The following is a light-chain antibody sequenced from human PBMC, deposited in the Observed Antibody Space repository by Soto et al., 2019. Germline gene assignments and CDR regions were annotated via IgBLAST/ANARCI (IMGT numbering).Light chain of an antibody. CDR3: TSYAGSNTPDV. CDR2: EVT. CDR1: SSDVGGYDY. Sequence: QSALTQPPSASGSPGQSVTISCTGTSSDVGGYDYVSWYQHHPGKAPKLMIFEVTKRPSGVPDRFSGSKSGNTASLTVSGLQAEDEADYYCTSYAGSNTPDVFGTGTKLTVL. V-gene: IGLV2-8*01. J-gene: IGLJ1*01.